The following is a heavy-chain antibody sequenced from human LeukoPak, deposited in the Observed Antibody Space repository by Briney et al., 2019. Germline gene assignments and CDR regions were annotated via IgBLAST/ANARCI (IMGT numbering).Heavy chain of an antibody. CDR2: IYSDYDDGHT. Sequence: PGGSLRLSCAASGFAVNGDNMSWVRQAPGKSLEWVSVIYSDYDDGHTNYADSVRGRFTISRDNSKNMVYLQMNSLRVEDTAVYYCSKRSGGYYDHWGQGTLVTVSS. CDR1: GFAVNGDN. V-gene: IGHV3-66*02. CDR3: SKRSGGYYDH. D-gene: IGHD3-3*01. J-gene: IGHJ4*02.